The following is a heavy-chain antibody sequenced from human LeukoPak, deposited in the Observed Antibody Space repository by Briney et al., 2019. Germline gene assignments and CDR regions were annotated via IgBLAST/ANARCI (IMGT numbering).Heavy chain of an antibody. Sequence: GGSLRLSCAASGFTFGTNWMHWVRQAPGKGLMAVSRINYDGSNTHYADSVKGRFTVSRDNAKNTLYLQMDSLTVEDTAVYYCASGFRATPGRALLDHWGQGALVTVSS. CDR3: ASGFRATPGRALLDH. CDR1: GFTFGTNW. V-gene: IGHV3-74*01. D-gene: IGHD6-13*01. J-gene: IGHJ4*02. CDR2: INYDGSNT.